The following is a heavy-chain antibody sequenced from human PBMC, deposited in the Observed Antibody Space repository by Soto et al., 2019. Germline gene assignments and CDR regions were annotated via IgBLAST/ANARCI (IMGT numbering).Heavy chain of an antibody. CDR1: GFTFSDYY. V-gene: IGHV3-11*01. J-gene: IGHJ6*02. Sequence: GGSLRLSCAASGFTFSDYYMSWIRQAPGKGLEWVSYSSSSGSTIYYADSVKGRFTISRDNAKNSLYLQMSSLRAEDTAVYYCARSIRDYYDSSGYYRAPEYYYGMDVWGQGTTVTVSS. CDR2: SSSSGSTI. CDR3: ARSIRDYYDSSGYYRAPEYYYGMDV. D-gene: IGHD3-22*01.